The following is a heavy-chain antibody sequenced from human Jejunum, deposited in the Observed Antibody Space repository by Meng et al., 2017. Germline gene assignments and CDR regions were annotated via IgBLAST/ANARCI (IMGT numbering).Heavy chain of an antibody. V-gene: IGHV4-30-4*01. CDR3: ARYPVIPDARTFDF. CDR1: GDSSSGSDYY. CDR2: IHSSGNT. Sequence: QVQPQESGPGLVKSSQTLSFTCTVSGDSSSGSDYYWTWISQPPGKGLEWLGYIHSSGNTYYTPSLKTRLAMSLDTSKNQFSLGLTSVTAADTVTYSCARYPVIPDARTFDFWGRGALVTVSS. D-gene: IGHD2-21*01. J-gene: IGHJ4*02.